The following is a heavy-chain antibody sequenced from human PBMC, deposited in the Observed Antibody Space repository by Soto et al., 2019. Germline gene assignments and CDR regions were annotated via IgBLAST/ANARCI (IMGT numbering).Heavy chain of an antibody. CDR3: ARDRYGSGSYLDY. CDR2: INAGNGNT. Sequence: QVQLVQSGAEVKKPGASVKVSCKASGYTFTSYAMHSVRQAPGQRLEWMGWINAGNGNTKYSQKFKGRVTITRDTSASTAYMELSSLRSEDTAVYYCARDRYGSGSYLDYWGQGTLVTVSS. V-gene: IGHV1-3*01. J-gene: IGHJ4*02. CDR1: GYTFTSYA. D-gene: IGHD3-10*01.